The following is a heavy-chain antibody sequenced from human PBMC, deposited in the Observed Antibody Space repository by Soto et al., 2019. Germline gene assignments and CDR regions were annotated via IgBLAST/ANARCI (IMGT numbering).Heavy chain of an antibody. CDR3: ARDQMTTVTLYYFDY. CDR1: GFTFSSYG. D-gene: IGHD4-17*01. J-gene: IGHJ4*02. Sequence: PGGSLRLSCAASGFTFSSYGMHWVRQAPGKGLEWVAVIWYDGSNKYYADSVKGRFTISRDNSKNTLYLQMNSLRAEDTAVYYCARDQMTTVTLYYFDYWGQGTLVTVSS. V-gene: IGHV3-33*01. CDR2: IWYDGSNK.